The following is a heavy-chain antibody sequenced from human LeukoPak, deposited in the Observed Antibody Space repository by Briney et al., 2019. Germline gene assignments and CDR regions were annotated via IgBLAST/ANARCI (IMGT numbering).Heavy chain of an antibody. CDR3: ARGGQGDGYSADEAFDI. D-gene: IGHD5-18*01. CDR1: GDSVFSNNS. V-gene: IGHV6-1*01. J-gene: IGHJ3*02. CDR2: TYYRSKWYN. Sequence: QTLSLTCAISGDSVFSNNSWNWIRQSPSRGLEWLGRTYYRSKWYNDYVVSVKSRININPDTSKNQFSLQLSSVTPEDTAVYYCARGGQGDGYSADEAFDIWGQGTMVTVS.